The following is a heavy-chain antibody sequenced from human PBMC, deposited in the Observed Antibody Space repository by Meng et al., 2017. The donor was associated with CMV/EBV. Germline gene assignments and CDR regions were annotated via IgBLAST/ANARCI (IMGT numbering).Heavy chain of an antibody. CDR1: GGTFSSYA. Sequence: SVTVSCKASGGTFSSYAISWVRQAPGQGLEWMGGIIPIFGTANYAQKFQGRVTITTDESTSTAYMELRSLRSEDTAVYYCAASNPTYYYYGMDVWGQGTTVTVSS. V-gene: IGHV1-69*05. CDR2: IIPIFGTA. CDR3: AASNPTYYYYGMDV. J-gene: IGHJ6*02.